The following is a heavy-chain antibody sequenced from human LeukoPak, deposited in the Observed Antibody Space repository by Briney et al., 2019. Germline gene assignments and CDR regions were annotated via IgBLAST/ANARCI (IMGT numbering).Heavy chain of an antibody. V-gene: IGHV3-53*01. Sequence: GGSLRLSRAASGFTVISYYMSWVRQAPGKALECVSIIYSGGDTYYADSVKGRFTISRDNSKNTVHLQMSSLRAEDTAIYYCARSLDSNTYYPKNHFDYWGQGTLVTVSS. J-gene: IGHJ4*02. CDR1: GFTVISYY. CDR3: ARSLDSNTYYPKNHFDY. D-gene: IGHD3-22*01. CDR2: IYSGGDT.